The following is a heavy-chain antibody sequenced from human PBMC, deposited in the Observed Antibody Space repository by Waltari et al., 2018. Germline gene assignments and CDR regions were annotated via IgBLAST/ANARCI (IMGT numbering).Heavy chain of an antibody. CDR1: VFDFCPFP. J-gene: IGHJ6*03. Sequence: EVQLLESGGGLVQPGGSLSFSCAASVFDFCPFPMAWVRQAPGRGPELVSVIYSDGDTYYPDSVKGRFTTSRDDAKATLYLQMNSLGPDDTAVYKCARRVNDFYYMDVWGKGTTVTVSS. D-gene: IGHD1-1*01. CDR3: ARRVNDFYYMDV. CDR2: IYSDGDT. V-gene: IGHV3-23*03.